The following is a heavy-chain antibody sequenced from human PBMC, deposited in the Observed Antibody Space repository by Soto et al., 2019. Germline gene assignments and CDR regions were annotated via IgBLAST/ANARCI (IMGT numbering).Heavy chain of an antibody. D-gene: IGHD3-10*01. Sequence: GGSLRLSCAASGFTFSYYSMNWVRQAPGKGLEWVSYISSSSTIYYADSVKGRFTISRDNAKNSLYLQMNSLRDEDTAVYYCAKGDRGSGSYHDYWGQGTLVTV. V-gene: IGHV3-48*02. CDR2: ISSSSTI. CDR1: GFTFSYYS. J-gene: IGHJ4*02. CDR3: AKGDRGSGSYHDY.